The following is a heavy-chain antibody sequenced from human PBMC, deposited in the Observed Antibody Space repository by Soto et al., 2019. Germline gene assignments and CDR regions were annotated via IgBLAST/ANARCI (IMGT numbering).Heavy chain of an antibody. Sequence: EVQLVESGGGLVQPGGSLRLSRAASGFTVSTKYMSWVRQAPGKGLEWVSVIYSGGSTFYADSVRGRFTISRDNSKNTVNLQMNRLRAEDTAVYYCARDPWAADYWGQGTLVTVSS. CDR1: GFTVSTKY. D-gene: IGHD3-16*01. CDR2: IYSGGST. V-gene: IGHV3-66*01. J-gene: IGHJ4*02. CDR3: ARDPWAADY.